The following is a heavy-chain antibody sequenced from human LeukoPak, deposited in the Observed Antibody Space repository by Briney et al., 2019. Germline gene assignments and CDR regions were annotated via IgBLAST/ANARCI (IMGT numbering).Heavy chain of an antibody. Sequence: SQTLFLTCAVSGGSISSGGYSWSWIRQPPGKGLEWIGYIYHSGSTYYNPSLKSRVTISVDRSKNQFSLKLSSVTAADTAVYYCARGRYSGYDFDYWGQGTLVTVSS. D-gene: IGHD5-12*01. V-gene: IGHV4-30-2*01. CDR3: ARGRYSGYDFDY. J-gene: IGHJ4*02. CDR2: IYHSGST. CDR1: GGSISSGGYS.